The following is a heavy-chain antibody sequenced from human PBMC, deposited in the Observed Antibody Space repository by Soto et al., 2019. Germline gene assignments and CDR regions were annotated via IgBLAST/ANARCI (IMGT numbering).Heavy chain of an antibody. V-gene: IGHV1-46*01. CDR3: AIERGSGYWVY. J-gene: IGHJ4*02. CDR1: GYTFTSYY. CDR2: INPSGGST. Sequence: GASVKVSCKASGYTFTSYYMHWVRQAPGQGLEWMGIINPSGGSTSYAQKFQGRVTMTRDTSTSTVYMELSSLRSDDTAVYYCAIERGSGYWVYWGQGTLVIVSS. D-gene: IGHD3-22*01.